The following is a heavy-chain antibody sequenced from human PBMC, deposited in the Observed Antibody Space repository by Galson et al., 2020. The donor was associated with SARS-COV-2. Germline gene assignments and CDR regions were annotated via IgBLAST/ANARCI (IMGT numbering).Heavy chain of an antibody. D-gene: IGHD6-6*01. CDR3: AGYSSSSSPSYFYYYGMDV. J-gene: IGHJ6*02. V-gene: IGHV6-1*01. CDR2: AYYRFNWHF. CDR1: GDSVSSNNAA. Sequence: SQTLSLTCAISGDSVSSNNAAWNWIRQSPSRGLEWLGRAYYRFNWHFDSALSVSSRITINPDTSKNQFSLHLKSVTPEDTAVYYCAGYSSSSSPSYFYYYGMDVWGQGTTVTVSS.